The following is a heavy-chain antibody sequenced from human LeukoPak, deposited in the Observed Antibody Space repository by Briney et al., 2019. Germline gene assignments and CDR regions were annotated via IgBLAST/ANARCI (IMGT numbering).Heavy chain of an antibody. J-gene: IGHJ6*02. CDR2: IVSNGDST. Sequence: GGSLRLSCSASGFTFSRYGMHWVRQAPGKGLEYVSAIVSNGDSTYYADSVKGRFTISRDNAKNTLYLQMSSLRPDDTAVYYCVNPGWYYDSSGYSYYYAMDVWGQGTTVTVSS. CDR1: GFTFSRYG. D-gene: IGHD3-22*01. V-gene: IGHV3-64D*09. CDR3: VNPGWYYDSSGYSYYYAMDV.